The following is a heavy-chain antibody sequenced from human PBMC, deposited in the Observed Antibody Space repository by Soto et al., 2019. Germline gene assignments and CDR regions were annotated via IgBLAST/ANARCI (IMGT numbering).Heavy chain of an antibody. J-gene: IGHJ4*02. CDR1: SASLDSDN. CDR3: ARMRGLGEISPFFDH. V-gene: IGHV4-59*01. D-gene: IGHD3-16*02. CDR2: IYPNGRT. Sequence: QVHLQESGPGLVKPSETLSLTCAVSSASLDSDNCSWIRQPPGKGLEWIGYIYPNGRTNYNPSLRGRVAISIDQSKNQFSLRLDSVFAADAAVYFCARMRGLGEISPFFDHWGQGTLVTVSA.